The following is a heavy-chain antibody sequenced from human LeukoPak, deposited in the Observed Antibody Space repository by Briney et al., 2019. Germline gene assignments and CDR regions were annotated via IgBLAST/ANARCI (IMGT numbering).Heavy chain of an antibody. CDR3: ASGHSVYDYQDYGGFDY. CDR1: GGSISSYC. D-gene: IGHD5/OR15-5a*01. Sequence: AETLSLTCTVSGGSISSYCWGWIRQPPGKGLGWIGYMYYSGSTNHDPSLTSRVTISVDTSKHQFSLKLSSVTAADTAVYYCASGHSVYDYQDYGGFDYWGQGTLVTVSS. CDR2: MYYSGST. V-gene: IGHV4-59*01. J-gene: IGHJ4*02.